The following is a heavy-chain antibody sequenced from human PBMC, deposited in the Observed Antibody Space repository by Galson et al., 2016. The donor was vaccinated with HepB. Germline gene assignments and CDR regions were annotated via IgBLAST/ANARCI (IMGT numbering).Heavy chain of an antibody. CDR1: GNSISSNNW. J-gene: IGHJ4*02. CDR2: IYYTGGT. Sequence: ETLSLTCAVSGNSISSNNWWGWIRQALGKRLEWIGFIYYTGGTYDNPSLRSRLTMSIDTSKNQFSLKLRSVTAMDTAVYYCARYSSGYRPNFDYWGQGTLVTVAS. V-gene: IGHV4-28*01. D-gene: IGHD3-22*01. CDR3: ARYSSGYRPNFDY.